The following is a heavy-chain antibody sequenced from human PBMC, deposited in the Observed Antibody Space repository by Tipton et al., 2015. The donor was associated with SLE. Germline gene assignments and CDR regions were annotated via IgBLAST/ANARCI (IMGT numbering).Heavy chain of an antibody. D-gene: IGHD3-10*01. CDR2: IYYSGST. V-gene: IGHV4-31*03. CDR3: ARGAEEIVWLRESMKVAFHI. J-gene: IGHJ3*02. CDR1: GGSMDSGGYS. Sequence: TLSLTCSVSGGSMDSGGYSWTWIRQHPGKGLEWIGYIYYSGSTDYNPSLKSRVIISVDTSKNQFSLKLSSVTAADTAVYYCARGAEEIVWLRESMKVAFHIWGQGTMVTVSS.